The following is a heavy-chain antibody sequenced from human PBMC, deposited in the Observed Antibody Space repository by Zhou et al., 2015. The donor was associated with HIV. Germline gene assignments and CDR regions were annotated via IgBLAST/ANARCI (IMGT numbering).Heavy chain of an antibody. CDR1: GYTFTTYE. CDR3: ARSSGEYDYASDV. CDR2: MNPNSGNT. J-gene: IGHJ3*01. Sequence: QVQLVQSGAEVKKPGASVKVSCRASGYTFTTYEVNWVRQATGQGLEWMGWMNPNSGNTGYAQKFQGRVTMTRNTSISTAYMELSSLRSEDTAVYYCARSSGEYDYASDVWGQGTKVIVSS. D-gene: IGHD3-22*01. V-gene: IGHV1-8*01.